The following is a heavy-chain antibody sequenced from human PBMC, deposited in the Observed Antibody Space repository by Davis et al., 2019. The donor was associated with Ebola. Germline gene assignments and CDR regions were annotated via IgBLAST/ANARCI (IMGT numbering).Heavy chain of an antibody. CDR1: GFTFSSYG. Sequence: PGGSLRLSCAASGFTFSSYGMHWVRQAPGKGLEWVAVIWYDGSNKYYADSVKGRFTISRDNSKNTLYLQMNSLRAEDTAVYYCAREMSGSYSSDWYYYYYGMDVWGQGTTVTVSS. CDR2: IWYDGSNK. D-gene: IGHD1-26*01. J-gene: IGHJ6*02. V-gene: IGHV3-30*19. CDR3: AREMSGSYSSDWYYYYYGMDV.